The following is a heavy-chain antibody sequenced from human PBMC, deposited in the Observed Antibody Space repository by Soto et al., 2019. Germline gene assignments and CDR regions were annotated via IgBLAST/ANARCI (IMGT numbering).Heavy chain of an antibody. J-gene: IGHJ4*02. V-gene: IGHV3-15*05. CDR1: GFSFRTTW. CDR2: IKSKSAGETT. D-gene: IGHD1-26*01. CDR3: STGSPFSGSVFDY. Sequence: EVQLVESGGGLVKPGGSLRLYCAASGFSFRTTWMAWVRQAPGKGLEWVGRIKSKSAGETTDYADPVKGRFTISRDDSKDTLYLHMDSLETGDTAVYYCSTGSPFSGSVFDYWGQGTLVTVSS.